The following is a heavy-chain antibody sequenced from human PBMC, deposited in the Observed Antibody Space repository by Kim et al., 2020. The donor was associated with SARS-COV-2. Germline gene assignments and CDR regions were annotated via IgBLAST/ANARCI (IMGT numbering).Heavy chain of an antibody. D-gene: IGHD3-16*02. CDR3: ARVIWGTYRYTDY. CDR1: GYTFTNNA. Sequence: ASVKVSCKASGYTFTNNAISWVRQAPGQGLEWMGWINTDTGNPTYAQAFTRRFFFSVDTSVTTAYLQISSLEAEDTALYYCARVIWGTYRYTDYWGQGTLVTVS. CDR2: INTDTGNP. J-gene: IGHJ4*02. V-gene: IGHV7-4-1*02.